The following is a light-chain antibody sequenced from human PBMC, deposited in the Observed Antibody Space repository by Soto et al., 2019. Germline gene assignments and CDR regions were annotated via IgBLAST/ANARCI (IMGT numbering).Light chain of an antibody. Sequence: QSVLTXPPSASGTPGQRVTXXXSXXXXXIGSHTVNWYQQLPGTAPRLLIYNTYYRPSGVPDRFSGSKSGTSASLAISGLQSEDEADYYCAAWDDSLNGVVFGGGTKLTVL. CDR1: XXXIGSHT. J-gene: IGLJ2*01. V-gene: IGLV1-44*01. CDR2: NTY. CDR3: AAWDDSLNGVV.